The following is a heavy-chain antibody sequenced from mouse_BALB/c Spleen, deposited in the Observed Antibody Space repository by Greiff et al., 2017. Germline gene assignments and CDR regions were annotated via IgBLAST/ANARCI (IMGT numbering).Heavy chain of an antibody. CDR2: IYPSDSYT. CDR3: TRCYCGNYYAMDY. CDR1: GYTFTSYW. Sequence: QVQLQQPGAELVRPGASVKLSCKASGYTFTSYWINWVKQRPGQGLEWIGNIYPSDSYTNYNQKFKDKATLTVDKSSSTAYMQLSSPTSEDSAVYYCTRCYCGNYYAMDYWGQGTSVTVSS. D-gene: IGHD2-1*01. J-gene: IGHJ4*01. V-gene: IGHV1-69*02.